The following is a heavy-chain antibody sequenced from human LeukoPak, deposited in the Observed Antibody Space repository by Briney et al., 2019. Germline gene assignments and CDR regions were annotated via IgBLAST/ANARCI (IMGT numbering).Heavy chain of an antibody. Sequence: GGSLRLSCAASGFTFSSYGMHWVRQAPGKGLKWVAVIWYDGSNKYYADSVKGRFTISRDNSKNTLYLQMNSLRAEDTAVYYCARDLCSSTSCPNYYYYGMDVWGKGTTVTVSS. V-gene: IGHV3-33*08. CDR3: ARDLCSSTSCPNYYYYGMDV. CDR2: IWYDGSNK. CDR1: GFTFSSYG. J-gene: IGHJ6*04. D-gene: IGHD2-2*01.